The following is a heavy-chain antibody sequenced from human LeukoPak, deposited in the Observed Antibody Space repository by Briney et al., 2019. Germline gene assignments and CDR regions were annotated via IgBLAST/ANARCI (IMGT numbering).Heavy chain of an antibody. Sequence: GGSLRLSCAASGFTFSNYWMSWIRQAPGNGLEWVAHIKQDGSDKYYVDSVKGRFTISRDNAKNSLYLQMNSLRAEDTAVYYCARVVSVTRPLDPWGQGTLVTVSS. CDR1: GFTFSNYW. D-gene: IGHD4-11*01. CDR3: ARVVSVTRPLDP. CDR2: IKQDGSDK. V-gene: IGHV3-7*03. J-gene: IGHJ5*02.